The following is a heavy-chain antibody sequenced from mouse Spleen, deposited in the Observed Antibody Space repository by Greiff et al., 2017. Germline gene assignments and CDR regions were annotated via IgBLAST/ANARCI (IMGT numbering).Heavy chain of an antibody. V-gene: IGHV1-7*01. CDR2: INPSTGYT. D-gene: IGHD1-1*01. CDR3: ARGRITTHFNY. CDR1: GYTFTSYW. J-gene: IGHJ2*01. Sequence: QVQLQQSGAELAKPGASVKMSCKASGYTFTSYWMHWVKQRPGQGLEWIGYINPSTGYTEYNQKFKDKATLTADKSSSTAYMQLSSLTSEDSAVYYCARGRITTHFNYWGQGTTLTVSS.